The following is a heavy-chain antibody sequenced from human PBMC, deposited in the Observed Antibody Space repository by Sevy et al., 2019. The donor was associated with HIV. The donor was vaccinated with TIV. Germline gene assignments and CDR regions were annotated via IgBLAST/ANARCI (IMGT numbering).Heavy chain of an antibody. V-gene: IGHV3-74*01. Sequence: GGSLRLSCAASGFTFSSYWMHWVRQAPGKGLVWVSLINNDGSSTTYADSVKGRFTIYRDNAKNTLFLQMNSLRAEDTAVYYCATSIEGSVYRWGQGTLVTVSS. CDR1: GFTFSSYW. D-gene: IGHD3-16*02. J-gene: IGHJ4*02. CDR3: ATSIEGSVYR. CDR2: INNDGSST.